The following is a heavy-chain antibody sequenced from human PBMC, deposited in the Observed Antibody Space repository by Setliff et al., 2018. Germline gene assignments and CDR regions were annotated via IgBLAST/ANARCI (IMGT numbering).Heavy chain of an antibody. D-gene: IGHD3-3*01. Sequence: GGSLRLSCAASGFSFSNYWMSWVRQAPGKGLEWVANINQDGSEKYFVGSVKGRFTVSRDNAKNSLYLQMNSLRAEDTAVYYCARGTFSDFWSGDYYDYWGQGTLVTVSS. V-gene: IGHV3-7*01. CDR3: ARGTFSDFWSGDYYDY. J-gene: IGHJ4*02. CDR2: INQDGSEK. CDR1: GFSFSNYW.